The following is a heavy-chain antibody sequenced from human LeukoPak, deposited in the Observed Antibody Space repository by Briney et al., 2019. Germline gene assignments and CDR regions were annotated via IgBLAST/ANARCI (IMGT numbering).Heavy chain of an antibody. CDR2: IYYSGST. J-gene: IGHJ3*02. D-gene: IGHD3-16*01. Sequence: SETLSLTCTVSGDSISSGDFYWTWIRQPPGKGLEWIGYIYYSGSTYYNPSLKSRHTISVDTSKNHFSLKLSSVTAADTAVYYCARVLGDLAFDIWGQGTMVTVSS. CDR3: ARVLGDLAFDI. CDR1: GDSISSGDFY. V-gene: IGHV4-30-4*08.